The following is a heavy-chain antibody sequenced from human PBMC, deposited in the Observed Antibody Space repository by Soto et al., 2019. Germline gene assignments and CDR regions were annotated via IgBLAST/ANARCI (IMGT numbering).Heavy chain of an antibody. V-gene: IGHV3-48*01. J-gene: IGHJ4*02. Sequence: PGGSLRLSCGASGFTFSSYSMNWVRQAPGKGLEWVSYISSRSSTISYADSVKGRFTISRDDARNSLYLQMNSLRAEDTAVYYCARDREGYGSGTYRFDYWGQGTLVTVSS. CDR1: GFTFSSYS. CDR3: ARDREGYGSGTYRFDY. CDR2: ISSRSSTI. D-gene: IGHD3-10*01.